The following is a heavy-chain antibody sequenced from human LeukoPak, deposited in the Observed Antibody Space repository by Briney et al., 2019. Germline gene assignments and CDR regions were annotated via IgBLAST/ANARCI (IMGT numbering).Heavy chain of an antibody. Sequence: TASETLSLTCTVSGYSISSDYYWGWIRQPPGKGLEWIGSIYHSGSTYSNPSLKSPVTISVDTSKNQFSLKLSSVTAADTAVYYCARVKGAFDYWGQGTLVTVSS. J-gene: IGHJ4*02. D-gene: IGHD1-26*01. CDR3: ARVKGAFDY. CDR2: IYHSGST. V-gene: IGHV4-38-2*02. CDR1: GYSISSDYY.